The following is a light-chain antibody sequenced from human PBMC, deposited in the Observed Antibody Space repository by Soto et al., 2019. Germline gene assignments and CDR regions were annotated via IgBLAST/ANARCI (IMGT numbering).Light chain of an antibody. CDR1: QGIRND. CDR3: QQYNSYSRP. CDR2: AAS. Sequence: DIQMTHSPSSLSASLVDRVTITCRASQGIRNDLGWYQQKPGKAPKRLIYAASTLQSGVPSRFSGSGSGTEFTLTISNLQPGYFATYYCQQYNSYSRPFGQGTKVDIK. J-gene: IGKJ1*01. V-gene: IGKV1-17*02.